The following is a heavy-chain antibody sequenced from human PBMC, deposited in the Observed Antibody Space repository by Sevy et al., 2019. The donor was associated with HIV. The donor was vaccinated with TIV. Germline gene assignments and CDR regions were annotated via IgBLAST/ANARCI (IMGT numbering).Heavy chain of an antibody. V-gene: IGHV1-2*02. CDR1: GYPFTAYH. J-gene: IGHJ4*02. CDR2: INPNSGVT. CDR3: AREAGRIAAHSDFDY. D-gene: IGHD6-6*01. Sequence: ASVKVSCKSSGYPFTAYHLHWVRQAPGQGPEWMGWINPNSGVTNYAQKFQGRVTMTGDTSISTAYMELNRIRSDDTAVYYCAREAGRIAAHSDFDYWGQGTLVTVSS.